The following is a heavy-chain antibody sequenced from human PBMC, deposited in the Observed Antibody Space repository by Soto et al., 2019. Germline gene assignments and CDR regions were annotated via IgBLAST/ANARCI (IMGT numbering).Heavy chain of an antibody. CDR1: GGSFSGYY. J-gene: IGHJ2*01. V-gene: IGHV4-34*01. CDR2: INARGTI. D-gene: IGHD3-9*01. Sequence: QVQLQQWGAGPLRPLETLSLTCGVSGGSFSGYYWAWIRQAPGKGLEWIGEINARGTINYNPSLKSRVSISVDTSKNHSSLNLRSVTAADPAVYYCARESHDILTGSPWVWYFDLWGRGTLVTVSS. CDR3: ARESHDILTGSPWVWYFDL.